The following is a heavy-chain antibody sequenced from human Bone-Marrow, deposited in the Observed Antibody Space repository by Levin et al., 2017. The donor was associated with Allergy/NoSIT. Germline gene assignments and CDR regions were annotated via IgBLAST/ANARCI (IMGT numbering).Heavy chain of an antibody. CDR1: GFTFSSYA. CDR3: AKAVNRDSSGYYYTPRGGVVDY. CDR2: ISGSGGST. J-gene: IGHJ4*02. V-gene: IGHV3-23*01. Sequence: PGGSLRLSCAASGFTFSSYAMSWVRQAPGKGLEWVSAISGSGGSTYYADSVKGRFTISRDNSKNTLYLQMNSLRAEDTAVYYCAKAVNRDSSGYYYTPRGGVVDYWGQGTLVTVSS. D-gene: IGHD3-22*01.